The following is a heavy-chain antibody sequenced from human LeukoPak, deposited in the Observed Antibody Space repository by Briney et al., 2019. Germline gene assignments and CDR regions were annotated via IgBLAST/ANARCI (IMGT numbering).Heavy chain of an antibody. Sequence: PGGSLRLSCAASGFTFSSYEMNWVRQAPGKGLEWVSYISSSGSTIYYADSVKGRFTISRDNSKNTLYLQMNSLRAEDTAVYYCAKVSGSWDFDYWGQGTLVTVSS. D-gene: IGHD6-13*01. CDR2: ISSSGSTI. J-gene: IGHJ4*02. CDR1: GFTFSSYE. CDR3: AKVSGSWDFDY. V-gene: IGHV3-48*03.